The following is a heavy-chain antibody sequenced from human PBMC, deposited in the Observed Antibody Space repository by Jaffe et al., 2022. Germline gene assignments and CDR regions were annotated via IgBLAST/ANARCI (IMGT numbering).Heavy chain of an antibody. V-gene: IGHV4-61*02. CDR1: GGSISSGSYY. CDR2: IYTSGST. J-gene: IGHJ5*02. CDR3: AKELTNGVITTSDWFDP. Sequence: QVQLQESGPGLVKPSQTLSLTCTVSGGSISSGSYYWSWIRQPAGKGLEWIGRIYTSGSTNYNPSLKSRVTISVDTSKNQFSLKLSSVTAADTAVYYCAKELTNGVITTSDWFDPWGQGTLVTVSS. D-gene: IGHD3-22*01.